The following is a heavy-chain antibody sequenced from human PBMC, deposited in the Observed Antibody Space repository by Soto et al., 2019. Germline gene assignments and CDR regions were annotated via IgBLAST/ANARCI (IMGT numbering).Heavy chain of an antibody. CDR1: GFTFSSYA. D-gene: IGHD5-12*01. Sequence: PGGSLRLSCAASGFTFSSYAMSWVRQAPGKGLEWVSVIYSGGSTYYADSVKGRFTISRDNSKNTLYLQMNSLRAEDTAVYYCARDSGYVYGMDVWGQGTTVTVSS. CDR3: ARDSGYVYGMDV. J-gene: IGHJ6*02. CDR2: IYSGGST. V-gene: IGHV3-66*01.